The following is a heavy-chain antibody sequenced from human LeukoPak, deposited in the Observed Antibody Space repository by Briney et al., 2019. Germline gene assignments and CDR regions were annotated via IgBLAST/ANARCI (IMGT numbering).Heavy chain of an antibody. CDR1: GFTFSSFW. CDR3: ARDLNYFDY. V-gene: IGHV3-7*01. J-gene: IGHJ4*02. CDR2: IKQDGSEK. Sequence: GGSLRLSCAASGFTFSSFWKTWVRQAPGKGLEWVANIKQDGSEKYYVDSVRGRFTISRDSATNSLYLQMNSLRAEDTAVYYCARDLNYFDYWGQGTLVTVSS.